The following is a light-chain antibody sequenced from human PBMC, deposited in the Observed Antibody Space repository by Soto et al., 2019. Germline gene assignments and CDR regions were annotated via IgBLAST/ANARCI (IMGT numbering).Light chain of an antibody. Sequence: QSALTQPASVSGSPGQSITISCTGTSSDVGSYNYVSWLQQYPGQAPTLVIYEVTNRASGVPDRFSASKSGNTASLTSSGLQAGDEADYYGSSYRSPSTYVFGTGTKLTVL. CDR2: EVT. J-gene: IGLJ1*01. CDR1: SSDVGSYNY. CDR3: SSYRSPSTYV. V-gene: IGLV2-14*01.